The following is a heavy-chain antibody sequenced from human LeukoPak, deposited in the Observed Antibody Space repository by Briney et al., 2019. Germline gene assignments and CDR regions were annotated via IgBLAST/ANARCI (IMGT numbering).Heavy chain of an antibody. Sequence: ASVKVSCKASGYIFTGYLMHWVRQALGQGLEWMGWINPNSGVTNYAQKFQGRVTMTRDTSITTVYMELSRLRSDDTAVYYCARSGGHDFQYWGQGTLVTVSS. CDR3: ARSGGHDFQY. J-gene: IGHJ1*01. D-gene: IGHD2-8*02. V-gene: IGHV1-2*02. CDR2: INPNSGVT. CDR1: GYIFTGYL.